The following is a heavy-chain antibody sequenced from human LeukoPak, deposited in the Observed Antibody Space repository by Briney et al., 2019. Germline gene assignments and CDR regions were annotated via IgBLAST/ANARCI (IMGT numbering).Heavy chain of an antibody. V-gene: IGHV3-53*01. Sequence: GGSLRLSCAASGFIARSNYMSWVRQAPGKGLEWVSIIYSGGSTYYADSVKGRFTISRDNSKNTLYLQMNSLRAEDTAVYYCARHLSGDDIWGQGTMVTVSS. CDR2: IYSGGST. D-gene: IGHD4-17*01. CDR1: GFIARSNY. CDR3: ARHLSGDDI. J-gene: IGHJ3*02.